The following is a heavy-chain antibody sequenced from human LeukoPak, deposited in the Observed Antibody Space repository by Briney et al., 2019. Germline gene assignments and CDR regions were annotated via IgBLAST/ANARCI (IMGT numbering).Heavy chain of an antibody. CDR3: AKSAATPSFDI. Sequence: GGSLRLSCAASGFTFDDYAMHWVRQAPGKGLEWVSGISWNSGSIGYADSVKGRFTISRDNAKNSLYLQMNSLRAEDTALYYCAKSAATPSFDIWGQGTMVTVSS. J-gene: IGHJ3*02. CDR1: GFTFDDYA. D-gene: IGHD2-15*01. CDR2: ISWNSGSI. V-gene: IGHV3-9*01.